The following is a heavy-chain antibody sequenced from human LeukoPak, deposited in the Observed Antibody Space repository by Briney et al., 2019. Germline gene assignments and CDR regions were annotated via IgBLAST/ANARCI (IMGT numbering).Heavy chain of an antibody. V-gene: IGHV3-23*01. Sequence: PGGSLRLSCAASGFTFRTYAMSWVRQAPGKGQEWVSGISGSDGSTYYADSVKGRFTISRDNSKNTVYLQMNSLRAGDTAVYYCAKARRSACSSTSCYPFDYWGQGTLVTVSS. J-gene: IGHJ4*02. CDR3: AKARRSACSSTSCYPFDY. CDR1: GFTFRTYA. CDR2: ISGSDGST. D-gene: IGHD2-2*01.